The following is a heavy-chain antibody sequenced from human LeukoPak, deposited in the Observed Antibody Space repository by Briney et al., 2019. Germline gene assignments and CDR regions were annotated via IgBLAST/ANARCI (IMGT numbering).Heavy chain of an antibody. CDR1: GGSISVNTYY. V-gene: IGHV4-39*01. Sequence: PSETLSLTCTVSGGSISVNTYYCAWIRQPPGRGLEWIGSVHYSGRTDYNPSLKSRVTISVHTSNDQLSLRLNCVIAADTAVYYCARHRPLVTATDAFDLWGQGTMVTVSS. D-gene: IGHD2-21*02. CDR3: ARHRPLVTATDAFDL. J-gene: IGHJ3*01. CDR2: VHYSGRT.